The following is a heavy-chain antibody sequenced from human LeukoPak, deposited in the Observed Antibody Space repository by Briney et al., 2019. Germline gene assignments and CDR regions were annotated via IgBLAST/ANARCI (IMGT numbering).Heavy chain of an antibody. V-gene: IGHV1-69-2*01. CDR2: VDPEDGET. Sequence: ATVKLSCKVSGYTFTDYYMHWVQQAPGKGLEWMGLVDPEDGETIYAEKFQGRVTITADTSTDTAYMELSSLRSEDTAVYYCATVSLDEEGYCSSTSCYTWGQGTLVTVSS. J-gene: IGHJ4*02. D-gene: IGHD2-2*02. CDR1: GYTFTDYY. CDR3: ATVSLDEEGYCSSTSCYT.